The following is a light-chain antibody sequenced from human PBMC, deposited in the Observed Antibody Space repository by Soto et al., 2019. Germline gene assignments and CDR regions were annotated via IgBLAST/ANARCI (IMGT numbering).Light chain of an antibody. CDR2: DAS. J-gene: IGKJ1*01. Sequence: EIVLRQSPATLSLSPGERATLSCRASQSVDAYLAWYQQRPGQAPRLLIFDASNRATGIPTRFSGSGSGTDFTLTISSLEPEDFAVYYCQQRSNWAPTFGQGTKVEVK. CDR3: QQRSNWAPT. CDR1: QSVDAY. V-gene: IGKV3-11*01.